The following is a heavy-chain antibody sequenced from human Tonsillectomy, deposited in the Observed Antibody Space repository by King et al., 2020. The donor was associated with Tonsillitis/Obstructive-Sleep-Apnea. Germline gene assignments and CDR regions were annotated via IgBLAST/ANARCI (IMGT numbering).Heavy chain of an antibody. J-gene: IGHJ6*04. V-gene: IGHV4-61*01. Sequence: VQLQESGPGLVKPSETLSLTCTVSGGSVSSGSYYWSWIRQPSGKGLEWIGYIYYSGSTNYNPSLKSRVTISVDTSKNQFSLKLSSVTAADTAVYYCARVSVGDYGILGDVWGKGTTVTVSS. CDR3: ARVSVGDYGILGDV. D-gene: IGHD4/OR15-4a*01. CDR2: IYYSGST. CDR1: GGSVSSGSYY.